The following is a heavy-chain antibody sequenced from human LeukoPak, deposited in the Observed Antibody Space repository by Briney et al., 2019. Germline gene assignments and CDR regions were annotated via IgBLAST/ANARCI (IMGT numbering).Heavy chain of an antibody. CDR1: GYTFNSYD. J-gene: IGHJ4*02. CDR3: ARVLRYDFWSAYYFDY. Sequence: ASVKVSCKASGYTFNSYDISWVRQAPGQGLEWMAWISTYNGNTNYAQKVQGRATMATDTSTSTAYMELRSLRSDDTAVYYCARVLRYDFWSAYYFDYWGQGTLVTVSS. V-gene: IGHV1-18*01. CDR2: ISTYNGNT. D-gene: IGHD3-3*01.